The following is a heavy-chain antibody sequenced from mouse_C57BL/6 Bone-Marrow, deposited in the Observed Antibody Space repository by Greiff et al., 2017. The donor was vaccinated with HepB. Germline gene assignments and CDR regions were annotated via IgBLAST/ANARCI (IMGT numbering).Heavy chain of an antibody. V-gene: IGHV1-74*01. Sequence: QVQLQQPGAELVKPGASVKVSCKASGYTFTSYWMHWVKQRPGQGLEWIGRIHPSDSDTNYNQKFKGKATLTVDKSSSTAYMQLSILTSEDSAVYYCAISLYYYGSSSPFDYWGQGTTLTVSS. CDR2: IHPSDSDT. D-gene: IGHD1-1*01. J-gene: IGHJ2*01. CDR3: AISLYYYGSSSPFDY. CDR1: GYTFTSYW.